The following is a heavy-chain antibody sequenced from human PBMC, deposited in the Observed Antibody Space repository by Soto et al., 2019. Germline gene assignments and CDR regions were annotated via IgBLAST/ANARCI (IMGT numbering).Heavy chain of an antibody. CDR1: GFTFSSYG. Sequence: QVQLVESGGGVVQPGRSLRLSCAASGFTFSSYGMHWFRQAPGKGLEWVAVISYDGSNKYYADSVKGRFTISRDNSKNTLYLQMNSLRAEDTAVYYCAKDGPDYYGMDVWGQGTTVTVSS. V-gene: IGHV3-30*18. CDR2: ISYDGSNK. CDR3: AKDGPDYYGMDV. J-gene: IGHJ6*02.